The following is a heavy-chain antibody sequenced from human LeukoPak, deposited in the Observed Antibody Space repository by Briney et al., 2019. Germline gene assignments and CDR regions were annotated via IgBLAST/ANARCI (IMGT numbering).Heavy chain of an antibody. D-gene: IGHD6-19*01. CDR2: ISGSGGST. Sequence: GGSLRLSCAASGFTFSSYAMSWVRQAPGKGLEWVSAISGSGGSTYYADSVKGRFTISRDNSKNTLYLQMNSLRAEDTAVYYCAKDDPRSPYSRGWSEYFQHWGQGTLVTVSS. CDR1: GFTFSSYA. V-gene: IGHV3-23*01. CDR3: AKDDPRSPYSRGWSEYFQH. J-gene: IGHJ1*01.